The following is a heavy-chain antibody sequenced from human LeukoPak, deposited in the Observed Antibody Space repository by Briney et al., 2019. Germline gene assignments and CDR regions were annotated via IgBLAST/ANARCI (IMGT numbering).Heavy chain of an antibody. Sequence: PGGSLKLSCVDSGFRFSNAWMTSVRQDPGKGLEWVGRIKSKTNGGTPDYAAPLKGRFTISRDDSKSTLYLQMNSLETEDTATYYCATEGGSGWYGHFDHWGQGTLVTVSS. D-gene: IGHD6-19*01. CDR2: IKSKTNGGTP. V-gene: IGHV3-15*01. J-gene: IGHJ4*02. CDR3: ATEGGSGWYGHFDH. CDR1: GFRFSNAW.